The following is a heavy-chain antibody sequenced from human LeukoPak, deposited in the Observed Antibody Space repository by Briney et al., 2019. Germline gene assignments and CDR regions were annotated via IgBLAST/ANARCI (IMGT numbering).Heavy chain of an antibody. CDR2: IIPILSIA. CDR3: ARDDIVVVPAALSGPPCYYGMDV. V-gene: IGHV1-69*04. J-gene: IGHJ6*02. CDR1: GCTFSSYA. Sequence: GSSVKVSCKASGCTFSSYAISWVRQAPGQGLEWMGSIIPILSIANYAQKFQGRVTITADKSTSTAYMELSSLRSEDTAVYYCARDDIVVVPAALSGPPCYYGMDVWGQGTTVTVSS. D-gene: IGHD2-2*01.